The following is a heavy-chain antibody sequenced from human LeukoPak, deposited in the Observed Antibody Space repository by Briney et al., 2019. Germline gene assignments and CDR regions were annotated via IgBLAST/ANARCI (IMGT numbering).Heavy chain of an antibody. V-gene: IGHV4-39*07. D-gene: IGHD6-13*01. Sequence: SETLSLACTVSGGSISSSTYHWGWIRQPPGKGLEWIGSIYYSGSTYNNASLQSRVTISQDTSKNQFSLKLSSVTAADTAVYYCARWYSNKGWFDPWGQGTLVTVSS. J-gene: IGHJ5*02. CDR2: IYYSGST. CDR3: ARWYSNKGWFDP. CDR1: GGSISSSTYH.